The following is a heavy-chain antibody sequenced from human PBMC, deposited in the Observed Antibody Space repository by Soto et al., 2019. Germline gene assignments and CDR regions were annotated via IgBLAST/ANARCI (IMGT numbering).Heavy chain of an antibody. J-gene: IGHJ4*02. V-gene: IGHV1-69*01. D-gene: IGHD6-13*01. CDR1: GGTFSSYR. Sequence: QVQLVQSGAEVKKPGSSVKVSCKASGGTFSSYRINWVGQAPGQGLEWVGGIVPIYRTADYAQKFQGRVTITADESARTAYMELRSLKSQDTAVYYCARDSGAKLSSSWGQGTLVTVSS. CDR3: ARDSGAKLSSS. CDR2: IVPIYRTA.